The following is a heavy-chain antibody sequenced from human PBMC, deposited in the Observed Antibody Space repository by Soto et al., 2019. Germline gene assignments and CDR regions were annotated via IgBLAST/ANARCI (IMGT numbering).Heavy chain of an antibody. J-gene: IGHJ6*02. D-gene: IGHD6-6*01. CDR3: ARGPDYSSSSYYYYGMDV. CDR1: GYIFTSYW. CDR2: IYPGDSDT. Sequence: GEPLKISCNGSGYIFTSYWIGWVRQMPGKGLEWMGIIYPGDSDTRYSPSFQGQVTISADKSISTAYLQWSSLKASDTAMYYCARGPDYSSSSYYYYGMDVWGQGTTVTVSS. V-gene: IGHV5-51*01.